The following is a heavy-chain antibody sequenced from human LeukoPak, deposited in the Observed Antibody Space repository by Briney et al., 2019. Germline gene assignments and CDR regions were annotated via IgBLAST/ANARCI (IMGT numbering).Heavy chain of an antibody. J-gene: IGHJ4*02. CDR2: ISYDGSNK. V-gene: IGHV3-30-3*01. Sequence: GRSLRLSCAASGFTFSSYAMHWVRQAPGKGLEWVAVISYDGSNKYYADSVKGRFTISRDNSKNTLYLQMNSLRAEDTAVYYCARDNGEYYDSSGYFDYWGQGTLVTVSS. D-gene: IGHD3-22*01. CDR1: GFTFSSYA. CDR3: ARDNGEYYDSSGYFDY.